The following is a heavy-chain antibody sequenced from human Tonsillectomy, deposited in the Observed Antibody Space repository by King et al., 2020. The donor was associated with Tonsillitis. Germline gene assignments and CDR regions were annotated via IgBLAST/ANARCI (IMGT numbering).Heavy chain of an antibody. Sequence: VQLVESGGGLVQPGGSLRLSCSASGFTFSSYVMHWVRQAPGKGLEYVSAITSNGGSTYYADSVKGRFTISRDNSKNTLYLQMSSLRAEDTAVYYCVKDPLEMSKIREGWFDPWGQGTLVTVSS. CDR1: GFTFSSYV. V-gene: IGHV3-64D*06. CDR2: ITSNGGST. D-gene: IGHD5-24*01. J-gene: IGHJ5*02. CDR3: VKDPLEMSKIREGWFDP.